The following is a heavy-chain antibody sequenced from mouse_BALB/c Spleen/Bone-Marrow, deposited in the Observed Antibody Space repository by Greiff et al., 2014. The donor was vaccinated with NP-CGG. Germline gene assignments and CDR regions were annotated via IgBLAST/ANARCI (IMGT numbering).Heavy chain of an antibody. Sequence: VQLQQSGTELARPGASVTLSCKTSGYTLIDYYINWVKQRPGQGLEWIGEIYPGSGKIYSNEKFKGKATLTADKSSRTVYMQLSSLTSEDSAVYFCARDFGGAMDYWGQGTSVTVS. V-gene: IGHV1-77*01. CDR2: IYPGSGKI. D-gene: IGHD1-1*02. J-gene: IGHJ4*01. CDR3: ARDFGGAMDY. CDR1: GYTLIDYY.